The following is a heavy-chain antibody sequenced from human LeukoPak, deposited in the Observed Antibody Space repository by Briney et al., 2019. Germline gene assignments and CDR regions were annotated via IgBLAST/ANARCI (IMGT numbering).Heavy chain of an antibody. V-gene: IGHV4-38-2*01. CDR2: IYHSGST. CDR1: GYSISSGYY. J-gene: IGHJ6*03. D-gene: IGHD3-10*01. Sequence: SETLSLTCAVSGYSISSGYYWGWIRQPPRKGLEWIGSIYHSGSTYYNPSLKSRVTISVDTSKNQFSLKLSSVTAADTAVYYCARGLGTMGYYYYYMDVWGKGTTVTVSS. CDR3: ARGLGTMGYYYYYMDV.